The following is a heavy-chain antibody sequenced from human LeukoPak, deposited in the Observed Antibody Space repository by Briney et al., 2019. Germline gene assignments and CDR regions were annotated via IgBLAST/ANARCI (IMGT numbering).Heavy chain of an antibody. CDR3: ARPRHLKAGYSSSWYSDHPTSYWYFDL. CDR1: GGSFNDYY. D-gene: IGHD6-13*01. J-gene: IGHJ2*01. CDR2: MSHSGTT. V-gene: IGHV4-34*01. Sequence: PSETLSLTCAVYGGSFNDYYWSWIRQPPGKGLEYIGEMSHSGTTKYNPSLKSRVTISVDTSKNQFSLKLSSVTAADTAVYYCARPRHLKAGYSSSWYSDHPTSYWYFDLWGRGTLVTVSS.